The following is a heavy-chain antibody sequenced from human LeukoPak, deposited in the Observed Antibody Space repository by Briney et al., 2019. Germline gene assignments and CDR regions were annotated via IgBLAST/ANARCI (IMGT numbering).Heavy chain of an antibody. V-gene: IGHV1-69*06. CDR3: ARAPTYYYDSSGYYPYYYYMDV. CDR2: IIPIFGTA. D-gene: IGHD3-22*01. J-gene: IGHJ6*03. Sequence: SVKVSCKASGGTLSSYAISWVRQAPGQGLEWMGGIIPIFGTANYAQKFQGRVTITADKSTSTAYMELSSLRSEDTAVYYCARAPTYYYDSSGYYPYYYYMDVWGKGTTVTVSS. CDR1: GGTLSSYA.